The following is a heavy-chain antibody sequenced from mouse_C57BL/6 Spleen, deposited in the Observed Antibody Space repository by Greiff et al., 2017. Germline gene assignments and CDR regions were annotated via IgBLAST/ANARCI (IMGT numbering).Heavy chain of an antibody. V-gene: IGHV5-17*01. J-gene: IGHJ2*01. D-gene: IGHD3-1*01. CDR1: GFTFSDYG. CDR2: ISSGSSTI. Sequence: EVKLQESGGGLVKPGGSLKLSCAASGFTFSDYGMHWVRQAPEKGLEWVAYISSGSSTIYYADTVKGRFTISRDNAKNTLFLQMTSLRSEDTAMYYCASLGLPHFDDWGQGTTLTVSS. CDR3: ASLGLPHFDD.